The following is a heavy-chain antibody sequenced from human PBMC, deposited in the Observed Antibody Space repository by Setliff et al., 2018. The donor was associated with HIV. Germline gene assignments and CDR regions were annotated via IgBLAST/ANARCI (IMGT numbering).Heavy chain of an antibody. D-gene: IGHD3-10*01. Sequence: GGSLRLSCTASGFSFASYSMNWVRQAPGEGLEWVAVISYDGSNKYYADSVKGRFTISRDNSKNTLYLQMNSLRAEDTAVYYCARSVIGYYYYGMDVWGQGTLVTVSS. CDR3: ARSVIGYYYYGMDV. J-gene: IGHJ6*02. CDR2: ISYDGSNK. V-gene: IGHV3-30*05. CDR1: GFSFASYS.